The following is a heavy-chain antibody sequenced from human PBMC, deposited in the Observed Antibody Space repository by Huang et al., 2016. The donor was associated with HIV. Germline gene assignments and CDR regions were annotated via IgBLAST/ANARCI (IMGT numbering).Heavy chain of an antibody. J-gene: IGHJ4*02. D-gene: IGHD1-26*01. V-gene: IGHV3-30*18. CDR1: GFSCSTYG. CDR2: ITYDGSQK. Sequence: VQLVESGGGVVQPGRSLRLACAASGFSCSTYGLHWVRTWPGKGVELLAVITYDGSQKFYAHSVKVRFTISRDTSENKVYLQMNSLRHEDTAVYYCAKDGADEEWDIDYWGQGTLVTVSS. CDR3: AKDGADEEWDIDY.